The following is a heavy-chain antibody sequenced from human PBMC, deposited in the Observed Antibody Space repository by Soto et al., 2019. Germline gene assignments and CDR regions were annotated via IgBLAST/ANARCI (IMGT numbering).Heavy chain of an antibody. V-gene: IGHV3-33*01. CDR2: IWYDGSNK. CDR3: ARETYYYDSSGYLKAPFDY. CDR1: GFTFSSYG. Sequence: SLRLSCAASGFTFSSYGMHWVRQAPGKGLAWVAVIWYDGSNKYYADSVKGRFTIARDNSKNTLYLQMNSLRAEDTAVYYCARETYYYDSSGYLKAPFDYWGQGTLVTVSS. J-gene: IGHJ4*02. D-gene: IGHD3-22*01.